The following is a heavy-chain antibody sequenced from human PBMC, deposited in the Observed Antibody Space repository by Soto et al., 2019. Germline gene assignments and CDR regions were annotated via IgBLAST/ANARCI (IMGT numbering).Heavy chain of an antibody. V-gene: IGHV2-26*01. CDR2: IFSDNER. J-gene: IGHJ6*02. Sequence: SGPTLVNPTETLTLTCTVSGFSLSTGRMGVSWIRQPPGKALEWLAHIFSDNERSYSTSMQGRLTISKDPSGSQVVLSMTNLDPVDTGTYYCVRMNADSYQFYYAMDVWGQGTTVTVSS. CDR3: VRMNADSYQFYYAMDV. D-gene: IGHD4-17*01. CDR1: GFSLSTGRMG.